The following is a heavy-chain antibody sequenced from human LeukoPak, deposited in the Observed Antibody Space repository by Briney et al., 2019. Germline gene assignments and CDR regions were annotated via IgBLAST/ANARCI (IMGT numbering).Heavy chain of an antibody. V-gene: IGHV3-23*01. D-gene: IGHD3-3*01. CDR3: AKDRGLRFLEWFFDY. J-gene: IGHJ4*02. CDR2: ISGSDGST. CDR1: GFTLSNYW. Sequence: GGSLRLSCAASGFTLSNYWMAWVRQAPGKGLEWVSAISGSDGSTYYADSVKGRFTISRDNSKNTLYLQMNSLRAEDTAVYYCAKDRGLRFLEWFFDYWGQGTLVTVSS.